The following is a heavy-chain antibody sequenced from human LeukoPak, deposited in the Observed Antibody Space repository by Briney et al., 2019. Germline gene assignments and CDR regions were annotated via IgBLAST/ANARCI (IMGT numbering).Heavy chain of an antibody. V-gene: IGHV1-2*02. CDR2: INPNSGGT. CDR1: GYTFTGYY. D-gene: IGHD5-12*01. J-gene: IGHJ4*02. Sequence: ASVKVSCKASGYTFTGYYMHWVRQAPGQGLEWMGWINPNSGGTNYAQKFQGRVTMTRDTSISTAYMELSRLRSEDTAVYYCATDLARYLGGYALGLTRQGDYWGQGTLVTVSS. CDR3: ATDLARYLGGYALGLTRQGDY.